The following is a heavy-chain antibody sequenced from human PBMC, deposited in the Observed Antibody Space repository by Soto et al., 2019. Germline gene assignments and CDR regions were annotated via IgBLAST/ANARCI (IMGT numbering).Heavy chain of an antibody. CDR2: ISSSGSTI. J-gene: IGHJ6*02. D-gene: IGHD3-10*01. CDR1: GFTFSSYE. V-gene: IGHV3-48*03. Sequence: HPGGSLRLSCAASGFTFSSYEMNWVRLAPGKGLEWVSYISSSGSTIYYADSVKGRFTISRDNAKNSLYLQMNSLRAEDTAVYYCARHGGFGELLSPPLYGMDVWGQGTTVTVSS. CDR3: ARHGGFGELLSPPLYGMDV.